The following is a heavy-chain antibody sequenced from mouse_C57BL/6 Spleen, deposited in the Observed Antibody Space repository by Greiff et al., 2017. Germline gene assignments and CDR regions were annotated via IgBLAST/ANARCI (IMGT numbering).Heavy chain of an antibody. CDR1: GYTFTTYP. D-gene: IGHD2-4*01. V-gene: IGHV1-47*01. Sequence: VQLKESGAELVKPGASVKMSCKASGYTFTTYPIEWMKQNHGKSLEWIGNFHPYNDDTKYNEKFKGKATLTVEKSSSTVYLELSRLTSDDSAVYYCARRDYDYDGFAYWGQGTLVTVSA. J-gene: IGHJ3*01. CDR2: FHPYNDDT. CDR3: ARRDYDYDGFAY.